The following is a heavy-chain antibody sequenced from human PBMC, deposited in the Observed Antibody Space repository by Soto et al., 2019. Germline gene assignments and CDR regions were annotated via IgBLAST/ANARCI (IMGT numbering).Heavy chain of an antibody. CDR3: ASRFLRGHTYYYYGMDV. J-gene: IGHJ6*02. CDR1: GYSISSGYY. CDR2: IYHSGST. V-gene: IGHV4-38-2*01. Sequence: SETLSLTCAVAGYSISSGYYWGWIRQPPGKGLEWIGSIYHSGSTYYNPSLKSRVTISVDTSKNQFSLKLSSVTAADTAVYYCASRFLRGHTYYYYGMDVWGQGTTVTVS.